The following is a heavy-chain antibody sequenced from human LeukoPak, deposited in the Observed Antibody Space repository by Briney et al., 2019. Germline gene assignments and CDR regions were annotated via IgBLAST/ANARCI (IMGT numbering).Heavy chain of an antibody. Sequence: PGGSLRLSCAASGFSFSDYWMHWVRQAPGKGLVWVSRINSGGSNTNYVDSVKGRFSISRDNAKSTLYLQMNSLRAEDTAVYYCARGGSGSGWSPYWGQGTLVTVSS. V-gene: IGHV3-74*01. CDR1: GFSFSDYW. J-gene: IGHJ4*02. CDR3: ARGGSGSGWSPY. D-gene: IGHD6-19*01. CDR2: INSGGSNT.